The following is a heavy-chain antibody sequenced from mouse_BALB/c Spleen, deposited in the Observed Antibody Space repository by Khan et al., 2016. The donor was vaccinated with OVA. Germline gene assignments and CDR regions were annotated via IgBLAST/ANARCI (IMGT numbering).Heavy chain of an antibody. D-gene: IGHD2-14*01. Sequence: VQLQQSGAELARPGASVKMSCKASGYTFTSYTIHWIKLRPGQGLEWIGYINPSNGYTNYNQKFKDKATLTADKSSTTAYMDLSSLTSDESALXNGGRDGAYHRNDGWFAYWGQGTLVTVSA. J-gene: IGHJ3*01. CDR1: GYTFTSYT. V-gene: IGHV1-4*01. CDR3: GRDGAYHRNDGWFAY. CDR2: INPSNGYT.